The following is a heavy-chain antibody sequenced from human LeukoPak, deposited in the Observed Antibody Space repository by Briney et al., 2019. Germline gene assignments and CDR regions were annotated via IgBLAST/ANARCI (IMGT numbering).Heavy chain of an antibody. V-gene: IGHV3-23*01. J-gene: IGHJ4*02. Sequence: GGSLRLSCAASGFSFKSYAMSWVRQAPGKGLEWVSAINNDGDSTYYADSVKGRFTISRDNSKNTLYLQMNSLRAEDTAVYYCASLYGDYDDYWGQGTLVTVSS. D-gene: IGHD4-17*01. CDR1: GFSFKSYA. CDR3: ASLYGDYDDY. CDR2: INNDGDST.